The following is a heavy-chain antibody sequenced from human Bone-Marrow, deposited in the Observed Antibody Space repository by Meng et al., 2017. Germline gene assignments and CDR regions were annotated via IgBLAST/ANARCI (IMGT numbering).Heavy chain of an antibody. D-gene: IGHD3-16*02. CDR2: IIPIFGTA. CDR3: ARDAERIMITFGGVIAGVWFDP. CDR1: GGTFSSYA. Sequence: SVKVSCKASGGTFSSYAISWVRQAPGQGLEWMGGIIPIFGTANYAQKFQGRVTITAVKSTSTAYMELSSLRSEGTAVYYCARDAERIMITFGGVIAGVWFDPWGQGTLVTVSS. V-gene: IGHV1-69*06. J-gene: IGHJ5*02.